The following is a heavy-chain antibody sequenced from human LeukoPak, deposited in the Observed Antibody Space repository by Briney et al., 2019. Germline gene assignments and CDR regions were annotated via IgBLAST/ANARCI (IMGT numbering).Heavy chain of an antibody. J-gene: IGHJ5*02. V-gene: IGHV1-8*02. CDR3: ARARRGGWFDP. D-gene: IGHD3-16*01. CDR2: MNPNSGNT. Sequence: ASVKVSCKASGYTFTGYYMHWVRQATGQGLEWMGWMNPNSGNTGYAQKFQGRVTMTRNTSISTAYMELSSLRSEDTAVYYCARARRGGWFDPWGQGTLVTVSS. CDR1: GYTFTGYY.